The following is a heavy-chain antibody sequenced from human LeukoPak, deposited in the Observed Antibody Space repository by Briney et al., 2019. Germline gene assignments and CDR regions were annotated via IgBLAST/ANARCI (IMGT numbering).Heavy chain of an antibody. CDR2: IIPIFGTA. Sequence: SVTVSCTASGGTFSSYAISWVRQAPGQGLEWMGGIIPIFGTANYAQKFQGRVTITADESTSTAYMELSSLRSEDTAVYYCARGAGMATMNFDYWGQGTLVTVSS. CDR3: ARGAGMATMNFDY. CDR1: GGTFSSYA. D-gene: IGHD5-24*01. J-gene: IGHJ4*02. V-gene: IGHV1-69*13.